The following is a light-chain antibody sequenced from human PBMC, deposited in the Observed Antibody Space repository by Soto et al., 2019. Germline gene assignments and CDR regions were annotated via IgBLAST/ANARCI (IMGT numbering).Light chain of an antibody. CDR2: EGF. V-gene: IGLV2-23*01. CDR1: SNDVWTYNL. J-gene: IGLJ1*01. Sequence: QSALTQPASVSGSPGQSITLSCTGTSNDVWTYNLVSWYQQHPGKAPKLIIFEGFKRPSGVSNRFSGSKSGNTASLTISGLQAEDEADYYCSSYAGSTTYVFGTGTKVTVL. CDR3: SSYAGSTTYV.